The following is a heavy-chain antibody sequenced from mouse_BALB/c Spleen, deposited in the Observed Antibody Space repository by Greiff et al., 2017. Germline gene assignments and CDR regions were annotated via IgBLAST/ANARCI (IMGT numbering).Heavy chain of an antibody. V-gene: IGHV14-3*02. D-gene: IGHD1-1*01. Sequence: EVQLQQSGAELVKPGASVKLSCTASGFNIKDTYMHWVKQRPEQGLEWIGRIDPANGNTKYDPKFQGKATITADTSSNTAYLQLSSLTSEDTAVYYCDGAITTVGVDDWGQGTSVTVSS. J-gene: IGHJ4*01. CDR3: DGAITTVGVDD. CDR1: GFNIKDTY. CDR2: IDPANGNT.